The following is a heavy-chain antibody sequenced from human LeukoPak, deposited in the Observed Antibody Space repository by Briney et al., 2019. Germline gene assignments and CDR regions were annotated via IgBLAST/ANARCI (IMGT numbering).Heavy chain of an antibody. CDR2: FHRGGI. CDR3: LFKQRTAYDILAGFMAFDI. V-gene: IGHV4-38-2*02. D-gene: IGHD3-9*01. CDR1: GSPIGLDYY. J-gene: IGHJ3*02. Sequence: SETLSFTGNDSGSPIGLDYYWVSIRQAPARYPPWTGAFHRGGIQYNSALKRRVTISIDSSKNQCSLRMWPVSAADTAFYFFLFKQRTAYDILAGFMAFDIWGQGTMVTVSS.